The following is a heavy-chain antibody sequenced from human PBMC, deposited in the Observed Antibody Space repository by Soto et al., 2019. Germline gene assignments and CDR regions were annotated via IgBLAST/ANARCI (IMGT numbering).Heavy chain of an antibody. J-gene: IGHJ4*02. CDR1: GGSISSYY. V-gene: IGHV4-59*08. Sequence: SETLSLTCTVSGGSISSYYWSWIRQPPGKGLEWIGYIYYSGSTNYNPSLKSRVTISVDTSKNQFSLKLSSVTAADTAVYYCARLDDYGDYDQGLNYWGQGTLVTVSS. CDR2: IYYSGST. CDR3: ARLDDYGDYDQGLNY. D-gene: IGHD4-17*01.